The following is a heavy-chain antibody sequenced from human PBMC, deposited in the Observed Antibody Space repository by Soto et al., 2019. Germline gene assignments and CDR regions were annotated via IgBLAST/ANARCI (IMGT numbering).Heavy chain of an antibody. Sequence: QVQLQESGPGLVKPSETLSLTCTVSGGSVSSGSYYWSWIRQPPGKGLEWIGYIYYSGSTNYNPSLKSLVTISLDTSKNYFSLKLSSVTAADTAVYYCARDAHWGFDYWGQGTLVTVSS. D-gene: IGHD7-27*01. V-gene: IGHV4-61*03. CDR3: ARDAHWGFDY. J-gene: IGHJ4*02. CDR2: IYYSGST. CDR1: GGSVSSGSYY.